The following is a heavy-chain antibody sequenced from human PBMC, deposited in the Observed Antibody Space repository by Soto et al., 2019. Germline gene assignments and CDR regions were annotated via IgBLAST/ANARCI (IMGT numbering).Heavy chain of an antibody. CDR1: GASISGFY. CDR2: IYATGTT. J-gene: IGHJ5*02. Sequence: KPSETLSLTCTVSGASISGFYWSWIRKSAGKGLGWIGRIYATGTTDYNPSLKSRVMMSVDTSKKQFSLKLRSVTAADTAVYYCVRDGTKTLRDWFDPWGQGSSVTVSS. V-gene: IGHV4-4*07. D-gene: IGHD1-1*01. CDR3: VRDGTKTLRDWFDP.